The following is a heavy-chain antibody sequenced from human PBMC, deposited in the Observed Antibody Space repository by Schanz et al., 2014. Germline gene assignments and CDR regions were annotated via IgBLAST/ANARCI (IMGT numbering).Heavy chain of an antibody. CDR2: ISVYNHNK. CDR1: GYIFINSG. CDR3: ARDRRVFDRGDLYYFDS. D-gene: IGHD3-16*02. J-gene: IGHJ4*02. V-gene: IGHV1-18*01. Sequence: QIQLVQSGPEVKKPGATVKVSCKASGYIFINSGISWVRQAPGQGLEWMGWISVYNHNKEYDQKFQGRVTMTTDTSASTAYMALTDLRSDGTAVYYCARDRRVFDRGDLYYFDSWGQGTLVTVSS.